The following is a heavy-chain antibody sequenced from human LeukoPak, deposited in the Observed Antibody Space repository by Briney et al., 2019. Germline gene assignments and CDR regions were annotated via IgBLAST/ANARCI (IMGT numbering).Heavy chain of an antibody. V-gene: IGHV3-11*01. J-gene: IGHJ4*02. CDR2: ISSTVITV. Sequence: GGSLRLSCAASGFTFSDYYMSWIRQAPGKGLEWVSYISSTVITVYYADSVTGRFTISRDNAKNSLYLQMNRLRAEDTAVYYCVRSVYNWNDVDYWGQGTLVTVSS. CDR3: VRSVYNWNDVDY. D-gene: IGHD1-20*01. CDR1: GFTFSDYY.